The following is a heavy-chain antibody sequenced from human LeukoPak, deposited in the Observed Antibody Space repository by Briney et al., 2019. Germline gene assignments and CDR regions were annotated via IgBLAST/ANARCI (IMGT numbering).Heavy chain of an antibody. D-gene: IGHD5-12*01. V-gene: IGHV1-69*05. Sequence: GASVKVSCKASGGTFSSYAISWVRQAPGQGLEWMGGIIPIFGTANYAQKFQGRVTITTDESTSTAYMEPSSLRSEDTAVYYCARTQSGYDLFDYWGQGTLVTVSS. J-gene: IGHJ4*02. CDR2: IIPIFGTA. CDR1: GGTFSSYA. CDR3: ARTQSGYDLFDY.